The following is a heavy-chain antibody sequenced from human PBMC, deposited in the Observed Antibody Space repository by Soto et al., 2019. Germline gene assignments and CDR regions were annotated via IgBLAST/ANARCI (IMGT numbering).Heavy chain of an antibody. CDR2: IYYSGST. D-gene: IGHD4-17*01. CDR1: GGSISSGDYY. CDR3: ARDFRSTYGDYGGDYYYYGMDV. V-gene: IGHV4-30-4*01. Sequence: SETLSLTCTVSGGSISSGDYYWSWIRRPPGKGLEWIGYIYYSGSTYYNPSLKSRVTISVDTSKNQFSLKLSSVTAADTAVYYCARDFRSTYGDYGGDYYYYGMDVWGQGTTVTVSS. J-gene: IGHJ6*02.